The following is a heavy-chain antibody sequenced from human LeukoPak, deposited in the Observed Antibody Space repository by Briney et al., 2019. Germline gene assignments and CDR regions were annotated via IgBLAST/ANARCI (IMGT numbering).Heavy chain of an antibody. CDR1: GYTFTGYY. Sequence: GASVKVSCKASGYTFTGYYMHWVRQAPGQGLEWMGWINPNSGGTNYAQKFQGRVTMTRDTSISTAYMELSRLRSDDTAVYYCARVRGYYDILTGIDYWGQGTLVTVSS. D-gene: IGHD3-9*01. CDR2: INPNSGGT. J-gene: IGHJ4*02. V-gene: IGHV1-2*02. CDR3: ARVRGYYDILTGIDY.